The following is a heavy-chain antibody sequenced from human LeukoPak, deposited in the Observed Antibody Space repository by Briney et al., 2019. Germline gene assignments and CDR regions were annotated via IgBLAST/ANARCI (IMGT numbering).Heavy chain of an antibody. J-gene: IGHJ4*02. CDR2: ISGSGSST. Sequence: PGGSLRLSCAASGFTFSSYAMSWVRQAPGKGLEWVSAISGSGSSTYYADSVKGRFTISRDKSKNTLYLQMNSLRAEDTAVYYCARHGDYNFDSWGQGTLVTVSS. CDR1: GFTFSSYA. V-gene: IGHV3-23*01. D-gene: IGHD4-17*01. CDR3: ARHGDYNFDS.